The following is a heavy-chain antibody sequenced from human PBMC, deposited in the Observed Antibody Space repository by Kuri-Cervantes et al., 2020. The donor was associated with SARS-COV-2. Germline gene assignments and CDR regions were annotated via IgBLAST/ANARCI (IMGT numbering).Heavy chain of an antibody. Sequence: GESLKISCKASGYRFSGYWIGWVRQMSGKGLEWMGVIFPRDSDTRYSTSFRGHVTISVDMSTSTAYLQWSSLKASDTAMYYCARRRADGYYYGMDVWGQGTTVTVSS. D-gene: IGHD6-13*01. CDR3: ARRRADGYYYGMDV. CDR2: IFPRDSDT. J-gene: IGHJ6*02. V-gene: IGHV5-51*01. CDR1: GYRFSGYW.